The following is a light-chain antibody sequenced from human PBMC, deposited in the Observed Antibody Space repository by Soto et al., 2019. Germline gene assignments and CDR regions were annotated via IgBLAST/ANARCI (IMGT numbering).Light chain of an antibody. CDR1: SSDVGGFNY. V-gene: IGLV2-14*03. CDR2: DVT. J-gene: IGLJ1*01. CDR3: NSYTSSSTDV. Sequence: QSALTQPASVSGSPGQSITISCTGTSSDVGGFNYVSWYQQHPGKAPKLMIYDVTNRPSGVSYRFSGSKSGNTASLTISGLPAEDEADYYCNSYTSSSTDVFGTGTKLTVL.